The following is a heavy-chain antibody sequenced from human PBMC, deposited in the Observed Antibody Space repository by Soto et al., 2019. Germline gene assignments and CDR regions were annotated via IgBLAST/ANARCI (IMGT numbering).Heavy chain of an antibody. V-gene: IGHV4-59*01. CDR1: GGSISSYY. CDR2: IYYSGST. CDR3: ARGGIVATIRLFDYYYYGMDV. Sequence: SETLSLTCTVSGGSISSYYWSWIRQPPGKGLEWIGYIYYSGSTNYNPSLKSRVTISVDTSKNQFSLKLSSVTAADTVVYYCARGGIVATIRLFDYYYYGMDVWGQGTTVTVSS. J-gene: IGHJ6*02. D-gene: IGHD5-12*01.